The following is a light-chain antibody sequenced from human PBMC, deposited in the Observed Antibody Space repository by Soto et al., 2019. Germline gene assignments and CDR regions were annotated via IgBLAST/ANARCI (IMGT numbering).Light chain of an antibody. Sequence: AIRMTQSPSSLSASTGDRVTITCRASQGISSYLVWYQQKPGKAPKLLIYAASTLQSGVPSRFSGSGSGTDFTLTINCLQSEDFATYYCQQYYSYLYTFGQGTKLEIK. V-gene: IGKV1-8*01. CDR2: AAS. CDR3: QQYYSYLYT. CDR1: QGISSY. J-gene: IGKJ2*01.